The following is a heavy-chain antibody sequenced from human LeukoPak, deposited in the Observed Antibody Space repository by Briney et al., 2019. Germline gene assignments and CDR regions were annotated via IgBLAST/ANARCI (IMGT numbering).Heavy chain of an antibody. D-gene: IGHD3-10*01. Sequence: TGGSLRLSCAASGFTFSSYGMHWVRQAPGKGLEWVAVISYDGSNKYYADSVKGRFTISRDNSKNPLYLQMNSLRAEDTAVYYCAKGTYYYGSTESTGSWYFDLWGRGTLVTVSS. CDR3: AKGTYYYGSTESTGSWYFDL. CDR1: GFTFSSYG. CDR2: ISYDGSNK. J-gene: IGHJ2*01. V-gene: IGHV3-30*18.